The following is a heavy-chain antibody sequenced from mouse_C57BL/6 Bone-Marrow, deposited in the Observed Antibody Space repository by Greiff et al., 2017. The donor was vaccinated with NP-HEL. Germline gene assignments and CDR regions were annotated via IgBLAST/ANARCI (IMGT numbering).Heavy chain of an antibody. CDR2: IHPNSGST. V-gene: IGHV1-64*01. CDR1: GYTFTSYW. J-gene: IGHJ1*03. D-gene: IGHD1-1*01. Sequence: QVQLKESGAELVKPGASVKLSCKASGYTFTSYWMHWVKQRPGQGLEWIGMIHPNSGSTNYNEKFKSKATLTVDKSSSTAYMQLSSLTSEDSAVYYCARKDYYGSSLYWYFDVWGTGTTVTVSS. CDR3: ARKDYYGSSLYWYFDV.